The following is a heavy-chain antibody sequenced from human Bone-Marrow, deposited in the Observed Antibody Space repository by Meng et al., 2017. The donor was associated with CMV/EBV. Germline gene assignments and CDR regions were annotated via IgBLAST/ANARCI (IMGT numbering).Heavy chain of an antibody. CDR2: IIPILGIT. J-gene: IGHJ4*02. CDR1: GGSFSRYV. Sequence: KISCKASGGSFSRYVISWVRQAPGQGPEWMGGIIPILGITNYAQKFQGRLTITADKSTTTGYMEWSRLRSDDTAVYYCAQGTPSHYFDYWGQGTLVTVSS. CDR3: AQGTPSHYFDY. V-gene: IGHV1-69*10.